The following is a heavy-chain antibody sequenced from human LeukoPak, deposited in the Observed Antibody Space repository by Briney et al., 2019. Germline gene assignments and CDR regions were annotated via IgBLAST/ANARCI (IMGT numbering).Heavy chain of an antibody. CDR2: IYYSGST. J-gene: IGHJ1*01. CDR1: GGSISSYY. Sequence: SETLSLTCTVSGGSISSYYWSWIRQPPGKGLEWIGYIYYSGSTNYNPSLKSRVTISVDTSKNQFSLKLSSVTAADTAVYYCASLQQLSRVIYFQHWGQGTLVTVSS. CDR3: ASLQQLSRVIYFQH. D-gene: IGHD6-13*01. V-gene: IGHV4-59*08.